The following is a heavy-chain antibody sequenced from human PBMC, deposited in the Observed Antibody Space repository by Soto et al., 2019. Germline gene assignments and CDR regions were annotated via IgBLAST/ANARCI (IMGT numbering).Heavy chain of an antibody. D-gene: IGHD3-22*01. CDR1: GYTFTRNG. J-gene: IGHJ6*02. CDR2: ISPKSGNI. V-gene: IGHV1-18*01. Sequence: QVHLVQSGAEVKKPGASVNVSCKTSGYTFTRNGISWVRQAPGQGLEWMGWISPKSGNIKYAQKFPGRVIMTPATSSSTAYRERRSLRSDGTAVYYCVRDRDSNSWPARDVWGPWTTVTVSS. CDR3: VRDRDSNSWPARDV.